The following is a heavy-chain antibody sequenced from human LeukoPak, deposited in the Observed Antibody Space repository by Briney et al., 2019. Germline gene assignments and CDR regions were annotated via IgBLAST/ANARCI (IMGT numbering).Heavy chain of an antibody. D-gene: IGHD6-13*01. CDR3: ARDRGYSSSWFTAVWYYYYGMDV. Sequence: GASVKVSCKASGGTFISYAISWVRQAPGQGLEWMGGIIPIFGTANYAQKFQGRVTITADESTSTAYMELSSLRSEDTAVYYCARDRGYSSSWFTAVWYYYYGMDVWGQGTTVTVSS. CDR1: GGTFISYA. CDR2: IIPIFGTA. V-gene: IGHV1-69*13. J-gene: IGHJ6*02.